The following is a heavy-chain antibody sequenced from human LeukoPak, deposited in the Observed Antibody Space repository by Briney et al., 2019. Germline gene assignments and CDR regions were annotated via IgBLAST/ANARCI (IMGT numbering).Heavy chain of an antibody. CDR3: AKWGDYDILTGYYAPDF. D-gene: IGHD3-9*01. J-gene: IGHJ4*02. V-gene: IGHV3-23*01. CDR1: GFTATNYA. Sequence: GGSLRLSCAASGFTATNYAMYWVRQAPGKGLEWVSAISGRDDSTYYADSVKGRFTISRDTSKNTLFLQMNSLRAEDTAVYYCAKWGDYDILTGYYAPDFWGQGTLVTVSS. CDR2: ISGRDDST.